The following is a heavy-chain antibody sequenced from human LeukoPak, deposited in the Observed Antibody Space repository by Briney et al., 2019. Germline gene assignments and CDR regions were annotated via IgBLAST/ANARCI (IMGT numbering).Heavy chain of an antibody. V-gene: IGHV3-33*01. D-gene: IGHD6-6*01. CDR3: ARVGTYSSSGYYYYMDV. CDR1: GFTFSSYG. J-gene: IGHJ6*03. Sequence: PGRSLRLSCAASGFTFSSYGMHWVRQAPGKGLEWVAVIWYDGSNKYYADSVKGRFTISRDNSKNTLYLQMNSLRAEDTALYYCARVGTYSSSGYYYYMDVWGKGTTVTVSS. CDR2: IWYDGSNK.